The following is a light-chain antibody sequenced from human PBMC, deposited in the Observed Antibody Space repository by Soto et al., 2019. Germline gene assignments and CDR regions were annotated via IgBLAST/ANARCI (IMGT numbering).Light chain of an antibody. CDR3: XXXXXSLT. Sequence: DIVMTQSPVSXSVSXGERAXINCKSSQTVFHSSXXXXFLAWYQQKPGQPPKLLFYWASTRESGVPARFSGGGSGTDFSLXISSXQXXXVXVXXXXXXXXSLTFGQGTKLEIK. CDR1: QTVFHSSXXXXF. CDR2: WAS. V-gene: IGKV4-1*01. J-gene: IGKJ2*01.